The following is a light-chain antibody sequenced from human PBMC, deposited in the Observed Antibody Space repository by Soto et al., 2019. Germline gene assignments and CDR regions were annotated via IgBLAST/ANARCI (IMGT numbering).Light chain of an antibody. CDR3: QQYNDFQYT. CDR2: AAS. Sequence: DIQMTQSPSTLSASVGDTVTITCRASESIDNWLAWYQQKPGKAPKLLIFAASTLVRGVPSRFSGRGSGTEFTLTISSLQADDYATYFCQQYNDFQYTFGPGTKLEI. CDR1: ESIDNW. V-gene: IGKV1-5*01. J-gene: IGKJ2*01.